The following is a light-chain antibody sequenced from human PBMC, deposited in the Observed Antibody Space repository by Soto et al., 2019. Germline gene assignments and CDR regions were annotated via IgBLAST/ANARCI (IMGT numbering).Light chain of an antibody. CDR2: GVS. CDR3: QQSEIRPVP. CDR1: QSVSSSY. Sequence: EWSQSLCALSLNPTERATLSCRASQSVSSSYLAWYQQKPGQAPRLLIYGVSSRATGIAARFSGSGSGTEFTLTISVLQAEDFTRYCCQQSEIRPVPFGEGSKV. J-gene: IGKJ1*01. V-gene: IGKV3-20*01.